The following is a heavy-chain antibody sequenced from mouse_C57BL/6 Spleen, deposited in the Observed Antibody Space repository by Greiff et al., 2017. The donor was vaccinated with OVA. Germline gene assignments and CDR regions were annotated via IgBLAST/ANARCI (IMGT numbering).Heavy chain of an antibody. V-gene: IGHV5-17*01. D-gene: IGHD2-5*01. J-gene: IGHJ1*03. CDR1: GFTFSDYG. CDR2: ISSGSSTI. Sequence: EVQLVESGGGLVKPGGSLKLSCAASGFTFSDYGMHWVRQAPEKGLEWVAYISSGSSTIYYADTVKGRFTISRDNAKNTLFLQMTSLRSEDTAMYYCARHYSKVWYFDVWGTGTTVTVSS. CDR3: ARHYSKVWYFDV.